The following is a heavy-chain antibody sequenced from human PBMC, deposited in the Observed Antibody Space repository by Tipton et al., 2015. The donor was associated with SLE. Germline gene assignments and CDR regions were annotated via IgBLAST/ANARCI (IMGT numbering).Heavy chain of an antibody. Sequence: TLSLTCTVSGGSISSYYWSWIRQPPGKGLEWIGYIYYSGSTNYNPSLKSRVTMTTDTSTSTAYMELRSLGSDDTAVYYCARGEGSSSWYGGYYFDCWGQGSLVTVSS. J-gene: IGHJ4*02. D-gene: IGHD6-13*01. CDR3: ARGEGSSSWYGGYYFDC. CDR1: GGSISSYY. V-gene: IGHV4-59*01. CDR2: IYYSGST.